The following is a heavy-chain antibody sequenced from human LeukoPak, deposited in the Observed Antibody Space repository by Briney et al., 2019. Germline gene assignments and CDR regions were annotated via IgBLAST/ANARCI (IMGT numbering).Heavy chain of an antibody. CDR1: GYTFTNSD. J-gene: IGHJ5*02. D-gene: IGHD3-3*01. CDR2: MNPNSGYT. CDR3: ARRHYDSWSGAHFRFDH. Sequence: ASVKVSCKASGYTFTNSDINWVRQAPGQGLEWMGWMNPNSGYTGYAQKFQGRVTLTRDTSISTAYMELSSLRSEDTAVYYCARRHYDSWSGAHFRFDHWGQGTLVTVSS. V-gene: IGHV1-8*01.